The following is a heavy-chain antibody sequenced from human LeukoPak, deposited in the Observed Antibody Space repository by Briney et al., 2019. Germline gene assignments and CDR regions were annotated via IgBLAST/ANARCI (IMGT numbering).Heavy chain of an antibody. CDR1: GFTFNNFV. CDR3: ASASPTGYSSGWYYFDY. CDR2: ISGDGGGT. D-gene: IGHD6-19*01. J-gene: IGHJ4*02. V-gene: IGHV3-23*01. Sequence: GGSLRLSCAASGFTFNNFVMSWLRQAPGKGLEWVSSISGDGGGTYYDDSVKGRFTISRDNSKNTLYLQMNGLRAEDTAGYYCASASPTGYSSGWYYFDYWGQGTLVTVSS.